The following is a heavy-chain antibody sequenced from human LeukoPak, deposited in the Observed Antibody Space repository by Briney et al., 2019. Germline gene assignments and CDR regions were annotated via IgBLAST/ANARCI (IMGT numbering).Heavy chain of an antibody. V-gene: IGHV1-2*02. CDR1: GYAFTGYY. CDR2: INPNSGGT. D-gene: IGHD6-19*01. CDR3: ARTNSSGWPVRAFDI. Sequence: ASVKVSCKASGYAFTGYYMHWVRQAPGQGLEWMGWINPNSGGTNYAQKFQGRVTITRDTSISTAYMELSRLRSDDTAVYYCARTNSSGWPVRAFDIWGQGTMVTVSS. J-gene: IGHJ3*02.